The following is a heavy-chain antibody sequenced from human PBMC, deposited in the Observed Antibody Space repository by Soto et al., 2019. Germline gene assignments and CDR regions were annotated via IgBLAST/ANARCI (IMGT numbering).Heavy chain of an antibody. CDR3: ATDRGNL. CDR2: IKGKTDGGTT. CDR1: GLTFSNVW. Sequence: SLRLSCASSGLTFSNVWMNWVRQAPGKGLEWVGRIKGKTDGGTTDYAAPVKGRFTISRDDSKSTVYLQMNSLKPEDTAVYFCATDRGNLWGQGTLVTVSS. V-gene: IGHV3-15*01. J-gene: IGHJ5*02.